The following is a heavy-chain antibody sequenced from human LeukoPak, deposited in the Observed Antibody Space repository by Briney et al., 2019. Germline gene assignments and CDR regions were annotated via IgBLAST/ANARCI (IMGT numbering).Heavy chain of an antibody. CDR1: GDTFTSYA. CDR2: MNPNSGNT. CDR3: ASGDYYDSSVYYY. J-gene: IGHJ4*02. Sequence: ASVKVSCKASGDTFTSYAMNWVRQAPGQGLEWMGGMNPNSGNTGYAQKFQGRVTMTRNTSISTAYMELSSLRSEDTAVYYCASGDYYDSSVYYYWGQGTLVTVSS. V-gene: IGHV1-8*02. D-gene: IGHD3-22*01.